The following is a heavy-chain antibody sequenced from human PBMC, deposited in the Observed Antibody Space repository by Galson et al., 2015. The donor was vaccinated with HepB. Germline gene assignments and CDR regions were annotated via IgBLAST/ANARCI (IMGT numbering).Heavy chain of an antibody. CDR3: ARDSSSRGNKDYGDPGVY. D-gene: IGHD4-17*01. CDR1: GLIFSDYW. CDR2: IKQDGSEK. J-gene: IGHJ4*02. Sequence: SLRLSCAASGLIFSDYWMSWVRQAPGKGLEWVANIKQDGSEKYYVDSVKGRFTISRDNAKNSMYLQMDSLRAEDTAIYYCARDSSSRGNKDYGDPGVYWGQGIVVTV. V-gene: IGHV3-7*01.